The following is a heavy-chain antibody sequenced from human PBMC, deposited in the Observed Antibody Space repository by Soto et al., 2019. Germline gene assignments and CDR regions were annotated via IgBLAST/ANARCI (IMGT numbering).Heavy chain of an antibody. J-gene: IGHJ6*02. D-gene: IGHD3-22*01. CDR3: ARGKMIVVVTDYGMDV. CDR1: GYTFTGYY. V-gene: IGHV1-2*04. CDR2: INPNSGGT. Sequence: QVQLVQSGAEVKKPGASVKVSCKASGYTFTGYYMHWVRQAPGQGLEWMGWINPNSGGTNYAQKLQGWVTMTRDTSISTAYMELSRLRSDDTAVYYCARGKMIVVVTDYGMDVWGQGTTVTVSS.